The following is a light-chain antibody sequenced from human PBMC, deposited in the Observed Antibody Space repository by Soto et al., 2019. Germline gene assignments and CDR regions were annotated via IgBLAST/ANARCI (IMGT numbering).Light chain of an antibody. Sequence: DIQMTQSPSSVSASVGARVTISCRASEDINSRLAWYQQNPGNAPKLLIYAAFILQSGVPSRFSGYGSGTDFTLSISSLQPEDFATYYCQQADSFPITFGQGTRLEIK. J-gene: IGKJ5*01. CDR2: AAF. CDR1: EDINSR. V-gene: IGKV1-12*01. CDR3: QQADSFPIT.